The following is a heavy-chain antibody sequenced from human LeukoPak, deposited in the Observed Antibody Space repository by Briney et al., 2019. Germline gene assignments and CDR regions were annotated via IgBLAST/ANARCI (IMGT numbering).Heavy chain of an antibody. D-gene: IGHD6-13*01. CDR3: AGIAAAGNSYFQH. Sequence: SETLSLTCTVSGGSISSGDYYWSWIRQPPGKGLEWIGYIYYSGSTNYNPSLKSRVTISVDTSKNQFSLKLSSVTAADTAVYYCAGIAAAGNSYFQHWGQGTLVTVSS. CDR1: GGSISSGDYY. J-gene: IGHJ1*01. V-gene: IGHV4-61*08. CDR2: IYYSGST.